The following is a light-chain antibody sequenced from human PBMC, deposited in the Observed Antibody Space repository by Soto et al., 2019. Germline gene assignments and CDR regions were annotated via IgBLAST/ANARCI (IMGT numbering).Light chain of an antibody. V-gene: IGKV3-20*01. Sequence: EIVLTQSPGILSLSPGERATLSCRASQSVTSSYLAWYQQKPGQAPSLLIYGASSRATGIPDRFSGSGSGTDFTLTISRLEPEDFAVYHCQQYVSFPLTFGGGTKVEIK. CDR2: GAS. J-gene: IGKJ4*01. CDR3: QQYVSFPLT. CDR1: QSVTSSY.